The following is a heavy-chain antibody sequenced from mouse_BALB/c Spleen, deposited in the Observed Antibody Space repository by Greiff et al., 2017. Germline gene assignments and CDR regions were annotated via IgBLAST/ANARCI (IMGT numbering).Heavy chain of an antibody. D-gene: IGHD2-1*01. Sequence: DVHLVESGGGLVQPGGSRKLSCAASGFTFSSFGMHWVRQAPEKGLEWVAYISSGSSTIYYADTVKGRFTISRDNPKNTLFLQMTSLRSEDTAMYYCARKEGLGNSYAMDYWGQGTSVTVSS. CDR3: ARKEGLGNSYAMDY. CDR1: GFTFSSFG. J-gene: IGHJ4*01. CDR2: ISSGSSTI. V-gene: IGHV5-17*02.